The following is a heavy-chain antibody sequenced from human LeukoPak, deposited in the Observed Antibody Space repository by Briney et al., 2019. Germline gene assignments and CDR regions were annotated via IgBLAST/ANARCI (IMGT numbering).Heavy chain of an antibody. CDR2: IIPILGIA. CDR1: GGTFSSYA. CDR3: ARVPYYGSGCDY. V-gene: IGHV1-69*04. D-gene: IGHD3-10*01. J-gene: IGHJ4*02. Sequence: GASVKVSCKASGGTFSSYAISWVRQAPGQGLEWMGRIIPILGIANYAQKFQGRVTITADKSTSTAYMELSSLRSEDTAVYYCARVPYYGSGCDYWGQGTLVTVSS.